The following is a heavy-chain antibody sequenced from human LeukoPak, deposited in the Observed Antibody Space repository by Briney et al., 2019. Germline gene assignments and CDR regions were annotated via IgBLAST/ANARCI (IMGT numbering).Heavy chain of an antibody. V-gene: IGHV4-30-4*07. Sequence: NPSETLSLTCAVSGGSISSGGYSWSWIRQPPGKGLEWIGYIYYSGSSYYNPSLKSRFTISVDTSKNQFSLKLSSVTAADTAVYYCAREKIMVVDYWGQGTLVTVSS. CDR1: GGSISSGGYS. CDR3: AREKIMVVDY. J-gene: IGHJ4*02. CDR2: IYYSGSS. D-gene: IGHD2-15*01.